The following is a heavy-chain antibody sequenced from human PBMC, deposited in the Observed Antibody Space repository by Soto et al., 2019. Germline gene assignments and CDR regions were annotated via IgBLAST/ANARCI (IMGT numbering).Heavy chain of an antibody. V-gene: IGHV3-64*04. Sequence: PGGSLRLSCAASGFSFSSSEMTWVRQSPGKGLEYVSHMSSDGGSIYYADSVKGRFTISRDNPKNTLYLQMNSLRAEDTAVYYCAKGNFASREHYYGMDVWGQGTTVTVSS. CDR3: AKGNFASREHYYGMDV. D-gene: IGHD1-26*01. CDR1: GFSFSSSE. J-gene: IGHJ6*02. CDR2: MSSDGGSI.